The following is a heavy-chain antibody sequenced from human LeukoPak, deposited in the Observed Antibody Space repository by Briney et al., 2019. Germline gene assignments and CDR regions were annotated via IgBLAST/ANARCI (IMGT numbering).Heavy chain of an antibody. J-gene: IGHJ6*03. CDR1: GFTFSSYS. CDR3: ARGPRSYYYMDV. V-gene: IGHV3-48*04. CDR2: ISSSSSTI. Sequence: GGSLRLSCAASGFTFSSYSMNWVRQAPGKGLEWVSYISSSSSTIYYADSVKGRFTISRDNAKNSLYLQMNSLRAEDTAVYYCARGPRSYYYMDVWGKGTTVTVSS.